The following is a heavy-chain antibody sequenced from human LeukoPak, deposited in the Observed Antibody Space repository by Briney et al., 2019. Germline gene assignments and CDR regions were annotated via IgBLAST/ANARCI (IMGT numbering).Heavy chain of an antibody. CDR2: VNWDGTST. D-gene: IGHD4-17*01. CDR1: GFNFDDYS. V-gene: IGHV3-43*01. J-gene: IGHJ5*02. CDR3: ARQFYGDYIWFDP. Sequence: PGGPLRLSCAVSGFNFDDYSMHWFRQGPGKGLEWVSLVNWDGTSTVYADSVKGRFTISRDNSKNSLFLQMNSLRNEDTAFYYCARQFYGDYIWFDPGGQGTLVTVSS.